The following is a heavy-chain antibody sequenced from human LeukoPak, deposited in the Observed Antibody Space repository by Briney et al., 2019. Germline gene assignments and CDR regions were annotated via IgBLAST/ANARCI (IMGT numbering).Heavy chain of an antibody. J-gene: IGHJ4*02. CDR3: ARDVDIVVLGITYGYYFDY. D-gene: IGHD2-2*03. V-gene: IGHV4-4*07. CDR2: VYTSGST. CDR1: GGSISSYY. Sequence: PSETLSLTCTVSGGSISSYYWSWIRQPAGKGLEWIGRVYTSGSTNYNPSLKSRVTMSVDTSKNQFSLKLSSVTAADTAVYYCARDVDIVVLGITYGYYFDYWGQGTLVTVSS.